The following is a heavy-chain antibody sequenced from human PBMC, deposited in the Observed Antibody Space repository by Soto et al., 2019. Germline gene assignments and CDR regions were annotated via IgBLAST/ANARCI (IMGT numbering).Heavy chain of an antibody. Sequence: QVQLVESGGGLVKPGGSLRLSCAASGLTFSDCYMNWIRQVPGKGLEWVSYISSSGSSINYAGSVKGRFTISRANAKNSRYLQMNSLSADDTAMYYCARVRFGEWGYAMDVWGQGTTVTVSS. J-gene: IGHJ6*02. CDR1: GLTFSDCY. CDR3: ARVRFGEWGYAMDV. D-gene: IGHD3-10*01. V-gene: IGHV3-11*01. CDR2: ISSSGSSI.